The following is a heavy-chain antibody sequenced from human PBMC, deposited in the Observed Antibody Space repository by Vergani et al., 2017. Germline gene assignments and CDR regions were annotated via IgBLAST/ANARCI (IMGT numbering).Heavy chain of an antibody. Sequence: EVQLVESGGDLVQPGGSLRLSCSGSGITFSGYWMHWVRQAPGKGLEWVARINTDGRIPAYADSVKGRFTISRDNAKNTLSLQMSSLRADDTAVYYCAKGVYCSSTSCYEGRGYYYGMGVWGQGTTVTFSS. CDR1: GITFSGYW. CDR2: INTDGRIP. J-gene: IGHJ6*02. CDR3: AKGVYCSSTSCYEGRGYYYGMGV. V-gene: IGHV3-74*01. D-gene: IGHD2-2*01.